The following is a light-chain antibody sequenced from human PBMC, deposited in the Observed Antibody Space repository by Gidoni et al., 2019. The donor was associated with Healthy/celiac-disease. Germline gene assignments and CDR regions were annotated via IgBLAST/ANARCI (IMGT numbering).Light chain of an antibody. V-gene: IGKV3-20*01. Sequence: DIVFTQSPGTLSLSPGERATLSCRASQSVSSSYLAWYQQKPGQAPRLLIYGASSRATGIPDRFSGSGSGTDFTLTISRREPEDFAVYYCQQDGSSLFTFXPXTKVDIK. J-gene: IGKJ3*01. CDR1: QSVSSSY. CDR2: GAS. CDR3: QQDGSSLFT.